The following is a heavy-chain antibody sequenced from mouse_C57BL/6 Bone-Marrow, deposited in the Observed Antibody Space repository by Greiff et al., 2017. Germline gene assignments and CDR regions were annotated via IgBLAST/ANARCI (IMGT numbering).Heavy chain of an antibody. J-gene: IGHJ2*01. CDR2: IYPGDGDT. V-gene: IGHV1-82*01. D-gene: IGHD2-4*01. CDR1: GYAFSRSW. Sequence: QVQLQQSGPELVKPGASVTISCKASGYAFSRSWMNWVKQRPGKGLEWIRRIYPGDGDTNYNGKFKGKATLTADKSSSTAYMQLSSLTSEDSAVYVCARGGLRFCDDGGQGTTRTGSS. CDR3: ARGGLRFCDD.